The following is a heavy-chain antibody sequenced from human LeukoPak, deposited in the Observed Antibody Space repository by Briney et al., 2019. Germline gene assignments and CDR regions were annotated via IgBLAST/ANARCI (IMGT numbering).Heavy chain of an antibody. CDR2: ISNSGGST. J-gene: IGHJ6*02. CDR3: VPFRYYDMDV. Sequence: GGSLRLSCSASGFTFSSYALHWVRQAPGKGLEYVSAISNSGGSTYYADSVKGRFTISRDNSKNTLYLQMSSLRPEDTAVYYCVPFRYYDMDVWGQGTTVTVSS. V-gene: IGHV3-64D*06. CDR1: GFTFSSYA.